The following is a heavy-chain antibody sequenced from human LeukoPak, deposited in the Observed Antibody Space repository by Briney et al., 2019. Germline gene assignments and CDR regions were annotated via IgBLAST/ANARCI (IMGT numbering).Heavy chain of an antibody. CDR2: ISAYNGNT. CDR1: GYTFTSYG. V-gene: IGHV1-18*01. D-gene: IGHD3-22*01. CDR3: ARGGAMIALRLVDYFDY. J-gene: IGHJ4*02. Sequence: ASVKVSCKASGYTFTSYGISWVRQAPGQGLEWMGWISAYNGNTNYAQKLQGRVTMTTDTSTSTAYMELRSLRSDDTAVYYCARGGAMIALRLVDYFDYWGQGTLVTVSS.